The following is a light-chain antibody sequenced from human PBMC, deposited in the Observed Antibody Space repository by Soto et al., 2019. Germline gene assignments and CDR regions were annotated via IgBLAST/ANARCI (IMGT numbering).Light chain of an antibody. CDR2: DAS. CDR3: QQRNHWPLT. CDR1: QSVRSY. V-gene: IGKV3-11*01. Sequence: EVVLTQSPATLSLSPGEGATLSCRASQSVRSYLAWYQQKPGQAPRLLVYDASNRATGIPARFSGSGSGTDFTLTISSLEPEDFAVYYCQQRNHWPLTFGQGTRLEMK. J-gene: IGKJ5*01.